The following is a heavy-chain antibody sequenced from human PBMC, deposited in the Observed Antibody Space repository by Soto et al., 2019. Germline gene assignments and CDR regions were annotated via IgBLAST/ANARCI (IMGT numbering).Heavy chain of an antibody. Sequence: QVQLVESGGGVVQPGRSLRLSCAASGFTFSSYGMHWVRQAPGKGLEWVAVISYDGSNKYYADSVKGRFTISRDNSKNTLYLQMNSLRAEDTAVYYCAKDLRGGLFGIAVADTHFDYWGQGTLVTVSS. CDR2: ISYDGSNK. D-gene: IGHD6-19*01. V-gene: IGHV3-30*18. CDR1: GFTFSSYG. CDR3: AKDLRGGLFGIAVADTHFDY. J-gene: IGHJ4*02.